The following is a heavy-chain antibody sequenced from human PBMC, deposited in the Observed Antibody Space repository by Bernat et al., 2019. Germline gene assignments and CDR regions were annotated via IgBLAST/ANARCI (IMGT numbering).Heavy chain of an antibody. CDR3: AKDLGRDY. CDR2: ISYDGSKK. CDR1: GFTFSNYG. J-gene: IGHJ4*02. Sequence: QVQLVESGGGVVQPGRSLRLSCAASGFTFSNYGMHWVRQAPGEGLEWVATISYDGSKKYYVDSAKGRFTISRDNTKKTLYLQMNSLRTEDMAVYYCAKDLGRDYWGQGTLVTVSS. V-gene: IGHV3-30*18.